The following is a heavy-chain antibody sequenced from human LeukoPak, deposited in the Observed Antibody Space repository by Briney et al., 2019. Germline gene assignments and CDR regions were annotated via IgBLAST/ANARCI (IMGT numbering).Heavy chain of an antibody. CDR1: GGSISSSSYY. D-gene: IGHD5-18*01. V-gene: IGHV4-39*07. Sequence: PSETLSLTCTVSGGSISSSSYYWGWIRQPPGKGLEWIGSIYYSGSTYYNPSLKSRVTISVDTSKNQFSLKLSSVTAADTAVYYCARWGYSYGLADYWGQRTLVTVSS. J-gene: IGHJ4*02. CDR2: IYYSGST. CDR3: ARWGYSYGLADY.